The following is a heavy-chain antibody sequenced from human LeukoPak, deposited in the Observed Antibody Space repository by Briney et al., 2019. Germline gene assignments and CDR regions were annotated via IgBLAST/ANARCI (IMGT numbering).Heavy chain of an antibody. J-gene: IGHJ4*02. CDR2: ISGSGENT. Sequence: PGGSLRLSCAASGFTFSSYAMSWVRQAPGKGLEWVSAISGSGENTNYADSVKGRFTMSRDNPRNMLYLQMNSLRDEDTAKYYCAKTVSGSYSYQGGDYWGQGTLVTVSS. D-gene: IGHD3-16*02. V-gene: IGHV3-23*01. CDR1: GFTFSSYA. CDR3: AKTVSGSYSYQGGDY.